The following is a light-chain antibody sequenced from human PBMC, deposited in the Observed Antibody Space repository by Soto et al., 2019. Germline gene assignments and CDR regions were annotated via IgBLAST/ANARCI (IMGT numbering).Light chain of an antibody. J-gene: IGKJ2*01. CDR2: HAS. CDR1: QSVSTY. Sequence: EIVLTQSPATLSLSPGERATLSCRASQSVSTYVAWYQQKPGQAPRLVLYHASNRATGIPARFSGSGSATDFPLTISSLEQEDFAFYCCQQRDNPPYTFGQGTRLEIK. CDR3: QQRDNPPYT. V-gene: IGKV3-11*01.